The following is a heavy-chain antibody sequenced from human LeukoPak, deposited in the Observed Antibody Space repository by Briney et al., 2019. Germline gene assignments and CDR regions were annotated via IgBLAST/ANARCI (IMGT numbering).Heavy chain of an antibody. CDR1: GYTFTSYD. J-gene: IGHJ6*02. V-gene: IGHV1-8*01. Sequence: GASVKVSCKASGYTFTSYDVNWVRQATGQGLEWMGWMNPNSGNTGLAQKFQGRVTLTRDTSLSTAYMELSSLRSDDTAVYYCARDEVVAAPNYFGMVVWGQGTTVSVSS. CDR3: ARDEVVAAPNYFGMVV. CDR2: MNPNSGNT. D-gene: IGHD2-15*01.